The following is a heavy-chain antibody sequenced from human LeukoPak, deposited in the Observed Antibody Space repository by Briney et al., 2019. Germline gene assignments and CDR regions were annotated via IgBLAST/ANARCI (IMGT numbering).Heavy chain of an antibody. CDR3: ARGDGGYYDSSGYFRRFDP. CDR2: INHSGST. V-gene: IGHV4-34*01. Sequence: SETLSLTCAVYGGSFSGYYWSWIRQPPGKGLEWIGEINHSGSTNYNPSLKSRVTISVDTSKNQFSLKLSSVTAADTAVYYCARGDGGYYDSSGYFRRFDPWGQGTLVTVSS. D-gene: IGHD3-22*01. CDR1: GGSFSGYY. J-gene: IGHJ5*02.